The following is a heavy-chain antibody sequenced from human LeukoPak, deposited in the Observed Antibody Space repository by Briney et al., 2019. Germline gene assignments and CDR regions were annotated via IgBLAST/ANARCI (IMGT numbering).Heavy chain of an antibody. D-gene: IGHD4-17*01. CDR2: ISYDGSNK. Sequence: GRSLRLSCAASGFTFSSYAMHWVRQAPGKGLEWVAVISYDGSNKYYADSVKGRFTISRDNSKNTLYLQMNSLRAEDTAAYYCARDGGDHYFDYWGQGTLVTVSS. J-gene: IGHJ4*02. CDR3: ARDGGDHYFDY. V-gene: IGHV3-30*04. CDR1: GFTFSSYA.